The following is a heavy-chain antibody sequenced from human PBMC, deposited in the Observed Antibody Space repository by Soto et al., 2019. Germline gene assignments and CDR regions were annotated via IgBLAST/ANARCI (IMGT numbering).Heavy chain of an antibody. CDR1: GFTFSSYG. CDR3: ARDGILLRYSSPGDY. V-gene: IGHV3-33*01. D-gene: IGHD5-18*01. CDR2: IWYDGSNK. J-gene: IGHJ4*02. Sequence: GGSLRLSCAASGFTFSSYGMHWVRQAPGKGLEWVAVIWYDGSNKYYADSVKGRFTISRDNSKNTLYLQMNSLRAEDTAVYYCARDGILLRYSSPGDYWGQGTLVTVSS.